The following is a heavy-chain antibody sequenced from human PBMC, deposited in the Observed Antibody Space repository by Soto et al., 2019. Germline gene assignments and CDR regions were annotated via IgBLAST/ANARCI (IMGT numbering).Heavy chain of an antibody. D-gene: IGHD5-18*01. J-gene: IGHJ4*02. Sequence: QPGGSLRLSCAASGFTFSSYGMHWVRQAPGKGLEWVAVIWYDGSNKYYADSVKGRFTISRDNSKNTLYLQMNSLRAEDTAVYYCARDWGTAMVRTFDYWGQGTLVTVSS. CDR1: GFTFSSYG. CDR2: IWYDGSNK. CDR3: ARDWGTAMVRTFDY. V-gene: IGHV3-33*01.